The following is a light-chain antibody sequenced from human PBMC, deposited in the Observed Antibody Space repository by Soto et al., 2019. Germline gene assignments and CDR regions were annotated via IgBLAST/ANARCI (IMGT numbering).Light chain of an antibody. V-gene: IGLV4-69*01. CDR3: QTWGTGFRV. CDR1: SGHSRYA. Sequence: QLVLTQSPSASASLGASVKLTCTLSSGHSRYAIAWHQQQPEKGPRYLMKLNSDGSHSKGDGIPDRFSGSSSGAERYLTISSLQSEDEADYYCQTWGTGFRVFGGGTKVTVL. J-gene: IGLJ3*02. CDR2: LNSDGSH.